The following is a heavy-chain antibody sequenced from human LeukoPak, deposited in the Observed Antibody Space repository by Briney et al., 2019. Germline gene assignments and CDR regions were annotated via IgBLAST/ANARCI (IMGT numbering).Heavy chain of an antibody. CDR3: ARAPGIAAAGYNWFDP. D-gene: IGHD6-13*01. CDR1: GGSISRYY. V-gene: IGHV4-59*12. Sequence: PSETLSLTCTVSGGSISRYYWSWIRQPPGKGLEWIGYIYYSGSTNYNPSLKSRVTISVDTSKNQFSLKLSSVTAADTAVYYCARAPGIAAAGYNWFDPWGQGTLVTVSS. CDR2: IYYSGST. J-gene: IGHJ5*02.